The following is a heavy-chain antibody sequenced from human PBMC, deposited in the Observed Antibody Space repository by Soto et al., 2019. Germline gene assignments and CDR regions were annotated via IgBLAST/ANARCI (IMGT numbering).Heavy chain of an antibody. V-gene: IGHV5-51*01. D-gene: IGHD3-16*02. Sequence: GESLKISWQGAGDSFTSYWIGWVRQMPGKGLEWMGIIYPGDSDTRYSTSFQGQVTISADKSITTAYLQWSSLKASDTAMYYCARRANDYVWGSYPAYWGHGSLVTVSS. CDR1: GDSFTSYW. CDR3: ARRANDYVWGSYPAY. J-gene: IGHJ1*01. CDR2: IYPGDSDT.